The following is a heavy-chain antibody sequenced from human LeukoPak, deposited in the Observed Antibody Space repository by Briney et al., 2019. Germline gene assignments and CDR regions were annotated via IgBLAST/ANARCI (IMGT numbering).Heavy chain of an antibody. V-gene: IGHV5-51*01. Sequence: GESLKISCKGSGYNFTSYWIGWVRQMPGKGLEWMGIIYPGDPDTRYSPSFQGQVTISADKSISTAYLRWSSLKASDTAMYYCARLGQGYCSSTSCFRDGSYYFDYWGQGTLVTVSS. CDR3: ARLGQGYCSSTSCFRDGSYYFDY. D-gene: IGHD2-2*01. CDR1: GYNFTSYW. CDR2: IYPGDPDT. J-gene: IGHJ4*02.